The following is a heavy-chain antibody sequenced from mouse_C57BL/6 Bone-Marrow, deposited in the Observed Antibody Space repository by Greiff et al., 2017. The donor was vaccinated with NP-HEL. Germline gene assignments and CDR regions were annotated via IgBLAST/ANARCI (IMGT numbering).Heavy chain of an antibody. D-gene: IGHD2-3*01. CDR2: IYPGDGDT. CDR3: ASGYSFDY. CDR1: GYAFSSSW. V-gene: IGHV1-82*01. Sequence: VQLQQSGPELVKPGASVKISCKASGYAFSSSWMNWVKQRPGKGLEWIGRIYPGDGDTNYNGKFKGKATLTADKASSTAYMQLSSLTSEDSAVYFCASGYSFDYWGQGTTLTVSS. J-gene: IGHJ2*01.